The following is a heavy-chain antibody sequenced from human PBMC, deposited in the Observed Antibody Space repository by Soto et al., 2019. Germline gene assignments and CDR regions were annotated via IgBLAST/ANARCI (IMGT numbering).Heavy chain of an antibody. J-gene: IGHJ6*03. CDR2: ISWNSGSI. D-gene: IGHD3-10*01. CDR3: AKGGLWFGEFQDSYYYYMDV. Sequence: GGSPRLSCAASGFTFDDYAMHWVRQAPGKGLEWVSGISWNSGSIGYADSVKGRFTISRDNAKNSLYLQMNSLRAEDTALYYCAKGGLWFGEFQDSYYYYMDVWGKGTTVTVSS. V-gene: IGHV3-9*01. CDR1: GFTFDDYA.